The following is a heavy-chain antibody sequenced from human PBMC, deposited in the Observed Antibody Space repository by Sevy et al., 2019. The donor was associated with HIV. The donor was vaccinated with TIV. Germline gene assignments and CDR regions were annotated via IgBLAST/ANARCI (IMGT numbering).Heavy chain of an antibody. Sequence: SETLSLTCTFSGDSISNTPFYWSWIRLSAGKGLEWLGRIDIRGGTNYNPSLKSRVALSVDMSKNGFSLKLNSVTAADTAVYYCAREKVGYFYYSRGGDYYYFDSWGLGTLVTVSS. CDR1: GDSISNTPFY. D-gene: IGHD2-21*01. V-gene: IGHV4-61*02. CDR3: AREKVGYFYYSRGGDYYYFDS. J-gene: IGHJ4*02. CDR2: IDIRGGT.